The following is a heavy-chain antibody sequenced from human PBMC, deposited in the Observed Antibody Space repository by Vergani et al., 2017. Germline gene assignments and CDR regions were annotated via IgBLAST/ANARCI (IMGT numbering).Heavy chain of an antibody. V-gene: IGHV3-23*01. D-gene: IGHD3-10*01. Sequence: EVQLLESGGGWVQPGGSLRLSCAASGFTFSSYAMSWVRQAPGKGLEWVSAISGSGGSTYYADSVKGRFTISRDNSKNTLYLQMNSLRAEDTAVYYCATVSYCGSEGYFDYWGQGTLVTVSS. CDR1: GFTFSSYA. J-gene: IGHJ4*02. CDR2: ISGSGGST. CDR3: ATVSYCGSEGYFDY.